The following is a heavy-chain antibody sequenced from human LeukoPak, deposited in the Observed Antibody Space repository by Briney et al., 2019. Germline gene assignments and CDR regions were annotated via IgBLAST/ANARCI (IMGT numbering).Heavy chain of an antibody. J-gene: IGHJ4*02. Sequence: GASVKVSCKASGYTFTSYYMHWVRQAPGQGLEWMGIINPSGGSTSYAQKFQGRVTMTRDTSTSTVYMELSSLRSEDTAVYYCARVGREPRITMVRGEYDYWGQGTLVTVSS. V-gene: IGHV1-46*01. CDR2: INPSGGST. CDR1: GYTFTSYY. D-gene: IGHD3-10*01. CDR3: ARVGREPRITMVRGEYDY.